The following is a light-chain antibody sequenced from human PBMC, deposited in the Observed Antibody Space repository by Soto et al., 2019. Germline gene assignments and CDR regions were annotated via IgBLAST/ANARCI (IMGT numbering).Light chain of an antibody. Sequence: ELTQPPSVSVSPGQTASITCSGDRLGNKYACWYQQKAGQSPVLVIYQDVKRPSGIPERFSGSNSGNTATLTISGTQAMDEADYYCQAWDSSSVVFGAGTKLTVL. V-gene: IGLV3-1*01. CDR3: QAWDSSSVV. CDR2: QDV. J-gene: IGLJ2*01. CDR1: RLGNKY.